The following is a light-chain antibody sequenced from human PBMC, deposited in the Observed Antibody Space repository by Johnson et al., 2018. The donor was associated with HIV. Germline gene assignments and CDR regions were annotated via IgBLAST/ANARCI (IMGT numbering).Light chain of an antibody. CDR3: GTWDTSLSARYV. V-gene: IGLV1-51*01. Sequence: QSVLTQPPSVSAAPGQKVTISCSGSSSNIGRNYVSWYQQLPGTAPKLLIFDNNTRPSRIPDRFSGSKSGTSATLGITGLQTGDEADYYCGTWDTSLSARYVFGTGTKVTVL. CDR2: DNN. J-gene: IGLJ1*01. CDR1: SSNIGRNY.